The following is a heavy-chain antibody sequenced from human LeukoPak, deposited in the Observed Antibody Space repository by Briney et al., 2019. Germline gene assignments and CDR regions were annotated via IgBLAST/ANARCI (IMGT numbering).Heavy chain of an antibody. CDR1: GGSISSYY. CDR3: AREDSQHYDFWSGSYYYYMDV. V-gene: IGHV4-4*07. CDR2: IYTSGST. D-gene: IGHD3-3*01. Sequence: SETLSLTCTVSGGSISSYYWSWIRQPAGKGLEWIGRIYTSGSTNYNPSLKSRVTMSVDTSKNQFSLKLSSVTAADTAVYYCAREDSQHYDFWSGSYYYYMDVWGKGTTVTVSS. J-gene: IGHJ6*03.